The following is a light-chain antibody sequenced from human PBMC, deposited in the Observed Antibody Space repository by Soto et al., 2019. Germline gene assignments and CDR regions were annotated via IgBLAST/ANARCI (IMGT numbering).Light chain of an antibody. Sequence: QSVLTQPPSVSGAPGQRVTISCTGSSSNIGAGFDVHWYRQLPGTAPKLLISGKDNRPSGVPDRFSHAKSGTSASLAITGLQAEDEADYYCSSDSSRRPYVFGTGTKVTVL. J-gene: IGLJ1*01. CDR2: GKD. CDR3: SSDSSRRPYV. CDR1: SSNIGAGFD. V-gene: IGLV1-40*01.